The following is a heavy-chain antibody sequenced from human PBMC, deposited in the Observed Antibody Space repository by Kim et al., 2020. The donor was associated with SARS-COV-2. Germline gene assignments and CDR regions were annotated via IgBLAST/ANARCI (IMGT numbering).Heavy chain of an antibody. CDR2: ISSSSSYI. CDR3: ARAPLAYCGGDCEWADGRYYYVMDV. V-gene: IGHV3-21*04. Sequence: GGSLRLSCAASGFTFSSYSMNWVRQAPGKGLEWVSSISSSSSYIYYADSVKGRFTISRDNAKNSLYLQMNSLRAEDTAVYYCARAPLAYCGGDCEWADGRYYYVMDVWGQGTTVTVSS. D-gene: IGHD2-21*02. CDR1: GFTFSSYS. J-gene: IGHJ6*02.